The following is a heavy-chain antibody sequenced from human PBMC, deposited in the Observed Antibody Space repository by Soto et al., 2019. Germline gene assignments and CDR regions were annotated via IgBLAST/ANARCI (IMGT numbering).Heavy chain of an antibody. D-gene: IGHD1-26*01. J-gene: IGHJ4*02. CDR1: GYTFTGYD. CDR2: MNPNSGNT. V-gene: IGHV1-8*01. CDR3: AGEKVGTTGIDF. Sequence: QAQLVQSGAEVKKPGASVKVSCKASGYTFTGYDINWVRQDTGQGLEWMGWMNPNSGNTGYAQNFQGRVTMTRDNSITTAYMELTSLRDDDSAVYYCAGEKVGTTGIDFWGQGTLVTVSS.